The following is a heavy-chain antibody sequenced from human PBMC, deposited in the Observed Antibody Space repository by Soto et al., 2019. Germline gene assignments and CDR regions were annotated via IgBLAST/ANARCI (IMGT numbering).Heavy chain of an antibody. CDR2: ISYSGST. V-gene: IGHV4-61*03. CDR3: ARAPYSSGWPDS. Sequence: PSETLSLTCTVSGGSVSSGGYFWSWIRQPPGKGLEWIGYISYSGSTKYNPSLESRVTISVDTSNKNFSLKLASVTAADTAVYYCARAPYSSGWPDSWGLGTLVTVSS. D-gene: IGHD6-19*01. CDR1: GGSVSSGGYF. J-gene: IGHJ4*02.